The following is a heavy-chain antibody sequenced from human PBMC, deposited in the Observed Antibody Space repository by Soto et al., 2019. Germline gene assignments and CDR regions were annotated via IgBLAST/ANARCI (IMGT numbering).Heavy chain of an antibody. Sequence: QVQLVQSGAEVKKPGASVKVSCKASGYTFTSYDINWVRQATGQGLEWMGWMNPNSGNTGYEQKFQGRVTMTRNTSISTAYMELSSLRSEDTAVYYCARRITMVRGVTESYYYGMDVWGQGTTVTVSS. CDR3: ARRITMVRGVTESYYYGMDV. J-gene: IGHJ6*02. V-gene: IGHV1-8*01. CDR1: GYTFTSYD. D-gene: IGHD3-10*01. CDR2: MNPNSGNT.